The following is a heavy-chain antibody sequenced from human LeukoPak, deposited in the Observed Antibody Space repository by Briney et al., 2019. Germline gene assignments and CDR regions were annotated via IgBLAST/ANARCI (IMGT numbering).Heavy chain of an antibody. Sequence: SVKVSCKASGGTFSSYAISWVRQAPGQGLEWMGGIIPIFGTANYAQKFQGRVTITADESTSTAYMELSSLRSEDTAVYYCARMHGVTTPDATTIDYWGQETLVTVSS. CDR1: GGTFSSYA. V-gene: IGHV1-69*13. D-gene: IGHD4-17*01. J-gene: IGHJ4*02. CDR3: ARMHGVTTPDATTIDY. CDR2: IIPIFGTA.